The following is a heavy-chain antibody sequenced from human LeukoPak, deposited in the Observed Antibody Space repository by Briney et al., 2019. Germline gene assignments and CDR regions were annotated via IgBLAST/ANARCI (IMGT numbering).Heavy chain of an antibody. V-gene: IGHV3-30*18. CDR2: ISYDGSNK. J-gene: IGHJ4*02. CDR3: AKDWGYGLDY. D-gene: IGHD3-16*01. Sequence: PGRSLRLSCAASGFTFSSYGMHWVRQAPGKGPEWVAVISYDGSNKYYADSVKGRFTISRDNSKNTLYLQMNSLRAEDTAVYYCAKDWGYGLDYWGQGTLVTVSS. CDR1: GFTFSSYG.